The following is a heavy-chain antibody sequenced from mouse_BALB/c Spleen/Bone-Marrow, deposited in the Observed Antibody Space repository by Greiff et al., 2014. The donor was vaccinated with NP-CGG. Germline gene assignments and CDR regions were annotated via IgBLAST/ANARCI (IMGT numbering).Heavy chain of an antibody. J-gene: IGHJ4*01. CDR2: INPGSGGT. CDR3: ARSRGNLYAMDY. D-gene: IGHD2-1*01. V-gene: IGHV1-54*01. CDR1: GYALTNYL. Sequence: VQLQQSGAELVRPGTSVKVSRKASGYALTNYLIEWVKQRPGQGLEWIGVINPGSGGTNYNEKFKGKATLTADKSSSTAYMQLSGLTSDDSAVYFCARSRGNLYAMDYWGQGTSVTVSS.